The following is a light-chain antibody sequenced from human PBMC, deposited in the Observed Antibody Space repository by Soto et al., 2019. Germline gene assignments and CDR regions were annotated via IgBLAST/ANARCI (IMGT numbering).Light chain of an antibody. CDR3: SLYFGRRNIV. Sequence: QSVLTQPASVSGSPGQSITISCTGTSSDVGGYNYVSWYQQHPSKAPKLMTYDVSNPPSGVSNLFTGSKFSNTALLTISGVPAYCEADYYFSLYFGRRNIVFGERTKVTVL. CDR1: SSDVGGYNY. V-gene: IGLV2-14*01. J-gene: IGLJ3*02. CDR2: DVS.